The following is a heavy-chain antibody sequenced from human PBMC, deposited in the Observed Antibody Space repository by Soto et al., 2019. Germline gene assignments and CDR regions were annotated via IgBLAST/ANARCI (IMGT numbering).Heavy chain of an antibody. J-gene: IGHJ6*03. Sequence: SETLSLTCTVSGDSINSYYWTWIRQSPGKGLEWIGYLYYDGSTYYNPSLKSRVTISADTSKNQFSLKMSSVTAADTAVYYCARNRRLDSYYYMDVWGKGTTVTVSS. CDR3: ARNRRLDSYYYMDV. CDR1: GDSINSYY. V-gene: IGHV4-59*01. CDR2: LYYDGST.